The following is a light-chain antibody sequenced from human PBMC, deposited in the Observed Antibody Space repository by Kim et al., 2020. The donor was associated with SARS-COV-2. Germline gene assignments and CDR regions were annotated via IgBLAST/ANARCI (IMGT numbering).Light chain of an antibody. J-gene: IGKJ2*01. Sequence: EIVLTQSPGTLSLSPGERATLSCRASQSVSSSYLAWYQHKPGQAPSLLIYGASSRATGIPDRFSGSGSGTDITLTISRLEPEDFAVYYCQQYGSSPYTFGQGTKLEI. CDR2: GAS. V-gene: IGKV3-20*01. CDR3: QQYGSSPYT. CDR1: QSVSSSY.